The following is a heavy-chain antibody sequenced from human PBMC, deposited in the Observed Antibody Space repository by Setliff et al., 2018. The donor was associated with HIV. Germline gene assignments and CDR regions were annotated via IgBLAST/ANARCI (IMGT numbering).Heavy chain of an antibody. Sequence: GGSLRLSCAASGFTFSDYYLNWFRLAPGKGLEWISHITNTGSSTNYADSMKGRFTISRDNAKNSLYLQMNSLRAEDTAVYFCARPTNIDTLYYGSQSFYMYYYGMDVWGQGTTVTVSS. CDR1: GFTFSDYY. J-gene: IGHJ6*02. V-gene: IGHV3-11*06. D-gene: IGHD3-10*01. CDR2: ITNTGSST. CDR3: ARPTNIDTLYYGSQSFYMYYYGMDV.